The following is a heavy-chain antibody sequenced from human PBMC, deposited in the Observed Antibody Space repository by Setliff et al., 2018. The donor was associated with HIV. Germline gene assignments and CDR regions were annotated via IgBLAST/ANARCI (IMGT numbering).Heavy chain of an antibody. Sequence: GGSLRLSCAASGFTFSIYDMNWVRQAPGNGLEWVSSISVDNTIIYYADSVKGRFTISRDSAKNSLYLEMNSLRAEDTAVYYCATDLAGGDDYWGQGTLVTVSS. J-gene: IGHJ4*02. D-gene: IGHD6-19*01. V-gene: IGHV3-48*03. CDR3: ATDLAGGDDY. CDR2: ISVDNTII. CDR1: GFTFSIYD.